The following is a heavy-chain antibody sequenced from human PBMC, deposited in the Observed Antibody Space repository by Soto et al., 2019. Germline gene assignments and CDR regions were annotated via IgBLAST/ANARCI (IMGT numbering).Heavy chain of an antibody. D-gene: IGHD1-26*01. V-gene: IGHV3-9*01. Sequence: PGGSLRLSCAASGFTFDDYAMHWVRQAPGKGLEWVSGISWNSGSIGYADSVKGRFTISRDNAKNSLYLQMNSLRAEDTALYYCAKDIGIVGATTSDYWGQGXLVTVYS. CDR2: ISWNSGSI. CDR1: GFTFDDYA. CDR3: AKDIGIVGATTSDY. J-gene: IGHJ4*02.